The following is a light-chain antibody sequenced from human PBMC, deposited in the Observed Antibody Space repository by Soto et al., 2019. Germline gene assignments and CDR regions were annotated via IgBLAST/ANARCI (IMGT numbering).Light chain of an antibody. J-gene: IGKJ4*01. V-gene: IGKV4-1*01. CDR1: ESVLYSSNNKNY. CDR2: WAS. CDR3: QQYYSTPHT. Sequence: DIVMTQSPDSLAVSLGERATINCKSSESVLYSSNNKNYLAWYQQKPGQPPKLLIYWASTRESGVPDRFSGSGSGTDFTLTISSLQAEDVAVYYCQQYYSTPHTFGGGTMVDIK.